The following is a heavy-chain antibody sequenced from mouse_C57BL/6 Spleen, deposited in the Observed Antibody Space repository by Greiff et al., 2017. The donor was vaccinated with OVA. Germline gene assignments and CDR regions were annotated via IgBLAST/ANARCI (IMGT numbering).Heavy chain of an antibody. J-gene: IGHJ1*03. CDR1: GYSITSGYD. Sequence: DVKLVESGPGMVKPSQSLSLTCTVTGYSITSGYDWHWIRHFPGNKLEWMGYISYSGSTNYNPSLKSRISITHDTSKNHFFLKLNSVTTEDTATYYCARWASSWYFDVWGTGTTVTVSS. CDR2: ISYSGST. V-gene: IGHV3-1*01. CDR3: ARWASSWYFDV.